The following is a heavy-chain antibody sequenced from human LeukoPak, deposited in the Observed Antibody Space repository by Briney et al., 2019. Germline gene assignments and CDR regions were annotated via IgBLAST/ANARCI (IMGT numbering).Heavy chain of an antibody. CDR1: GGSFSGYY. CDR2: IYYSGST. J-gene: IGHJ3*02. V-gene: IGHV4-59*01. CDR3: ARDYYVSSGYYADAFDI. D-gene: IGHD3-22*01. Sequence: KPSETLSLTCAVYGGSFSGYYWSWIRQPPGKGLEWIGFIYYSGSTNYNPSLKSRVTISVDTSKNQFSLKLSSVTAADTAVYYCARDYYVSSGYYADAFDIWGQGTMVTVSS.